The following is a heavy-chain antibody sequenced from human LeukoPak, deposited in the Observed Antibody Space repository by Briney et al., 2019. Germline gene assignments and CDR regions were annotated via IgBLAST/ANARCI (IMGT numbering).Heavy chain of an antibody. Sequence: ASVKVSCKASGYTFTGYYMHWVRQAPGQGLEWMGWINPNSGGTNYAQKFQGRVTMTRDTSISTAYMELSRLRSDDTAVYYCARDFRAYYYDSSGYRPDAFDIWGQGTMVTVSS. CDR3: ARDFRAYYYDSSGYRPDAFDI. D-gene: IGHD3-22*01. J-gene: IGHJ3*02. CDR2: INPNSGGT. V-gene: IGHV1-2*02. CDR1: GYTFTGYY.